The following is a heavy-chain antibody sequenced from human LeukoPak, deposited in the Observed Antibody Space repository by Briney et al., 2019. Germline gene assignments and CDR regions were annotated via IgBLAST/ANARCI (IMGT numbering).Heavy chain of an antibody. V-gene: IGHV3-15*05. D-gene: IGHD2-21*01. J-gene: IGHJ4*02. Sequence: GGSLRLSCAASGFTFSNAWMTWVRQAPGKGLEWVGRIYRNADGGTTDYAAPVKGRFTISRDDSKNTLYLQMNSLKTEDTAVYYCSSDDLVCDSFYKSLSFDSWGQGTLVTFTS. CDR1: GFTFSNAW. CDR3: SSDDLVCDSFYKSLSFDS. CDR2: IYRNADGGTT.